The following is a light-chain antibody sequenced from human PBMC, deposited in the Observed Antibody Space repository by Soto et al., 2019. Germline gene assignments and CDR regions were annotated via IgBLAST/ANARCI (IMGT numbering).Light chain of an antibody. CDR1: SGDIGRFNF. CDR2: EVS. CDR3: SSWTSSSTYV. V-gene: IGLV2-14*01. Sequence: QSALTQPASVSGSPGQSITISCTGASGDIGRFNFVTWYQQHPGEAPKLMIYEVSVRPSGVSNRFSGSKSGNTASLTISGLQAQDEADYYCSSWTSSSTYVFGTGTKLTVL. J-gene: IGLJ1*01.